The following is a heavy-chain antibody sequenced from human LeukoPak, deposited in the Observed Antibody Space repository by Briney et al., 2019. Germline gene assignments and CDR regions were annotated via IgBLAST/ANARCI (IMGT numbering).Heavy chain of an antibody. J-gene: IGHJ4*02. Sequence: PGGSLRLSCAASGFSFSTYATSWVRQAPGKGLEWVSSIDSRSNYIYYADSLKGRFTISRDNAKNSLYLQMNSLRVEDTAVYYCARSTYSGYVNTFDNWGQGTLVTVSS. D-gene: IGHD5-12*01. CDR1: GFSFSTYA. CDR3: ARSTYSGYVNTFDN. V-gene: IGHV3-21*01. CDR2: IDSRSNYI.